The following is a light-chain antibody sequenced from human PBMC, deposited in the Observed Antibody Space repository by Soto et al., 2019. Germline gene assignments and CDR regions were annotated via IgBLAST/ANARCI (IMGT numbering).Light chain of an antibody. CDR3: QQSYTKPFS. Sequence: DIQMTQSPSSLSASIGDRVTITCRASQSISTYLNWYQQNPGKAPNLLIYAASSLQTGVPSRFSGSGSGTDFTLTISSLQPEDVATYYCQQSYTKPFSFGGATKMEIK. CDR1: QSISTY. V-gene: IGKV1-39*01. J-gene: IGKJ4*01. CDR2: AAS.